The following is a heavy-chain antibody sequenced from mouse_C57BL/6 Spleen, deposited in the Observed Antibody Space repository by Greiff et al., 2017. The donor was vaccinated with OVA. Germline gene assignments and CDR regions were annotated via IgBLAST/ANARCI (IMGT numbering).Heavy chain of an antibody. CDR3: ARWDSNYPYYCDY. D-gene: IGHD2-5*01. V-gene: IGHV1-82*01. Sequence: LVEPGASVKISCKASGYAFSSSWMNWVKQRPGKGLEWIGRIYPGDGDTNYNGKFKGKATLTADKSSSTAYMQLSSLTSEDSAVYFCARWDSNYPYYCDYWGQGTTLTVSS. J-gene: IGHJ2*01. CDR2: IYPGDGDT. CDR1: GYAFSSSW.